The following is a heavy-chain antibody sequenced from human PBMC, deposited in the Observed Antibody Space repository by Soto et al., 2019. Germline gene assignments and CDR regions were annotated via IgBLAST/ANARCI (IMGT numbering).Heavy chain of an antibody. CDR1: GGSISSYY. J-gene: IGHJ3*02. CDR3: AGDRPIRITAYAFDI. V-gene: IGHV4-59*01. Sequence: PSETLSLTCTVSGGSISSYYWSWIRQPPGKGLEWIGYIYYSGSTNYNPSRKSRVTISVDTSKNQFSLKLNSVTAADTAVYYCAGDRPIRITAYAFDIWGQGTMVTVSS. CDR2: IYYSGST. D-gene: IGHD5-18*01.